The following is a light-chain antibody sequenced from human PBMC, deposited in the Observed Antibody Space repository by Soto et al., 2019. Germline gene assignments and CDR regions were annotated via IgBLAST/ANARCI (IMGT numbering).Light chain of an antibody. J-gene: IGKJ1*01. CDR3: QQSFISPRT. V-gene: IGKV1-39*01. CDR2: AAS. CDR1: QSISSY. Sequence: DIQMTQSPSSLSASVGDRVTVTCRASQSISSYLNWYQQKPGEAPKLLIYAASSLQSGVPARFSGSGSGTDFTLAISSLQPEDFATYYCQQSFISPRTFGLGTKVDIK.